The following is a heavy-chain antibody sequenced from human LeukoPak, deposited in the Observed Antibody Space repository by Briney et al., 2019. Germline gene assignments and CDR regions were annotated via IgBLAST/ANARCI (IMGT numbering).Heavy chain of an antibody. V-gene: IGHV3-23*01. J-gene: IGHJ4*02. CDR2: ISGSGGST. D-gene: IGHD2-21*02. CDR1: GFTFSSYA. Sequence: GGSLRLSCAVSGFTFSSYAMSWVRQAPGKGLEWVSVISGSGGSTYYADSVKGRFTISRDNSKNTLYLQMNSLRADDTAVYYCAKNGVYCDVHCPADYWGQGTLVTVSS. CDR3: AKNGVYCDVHCPADY.